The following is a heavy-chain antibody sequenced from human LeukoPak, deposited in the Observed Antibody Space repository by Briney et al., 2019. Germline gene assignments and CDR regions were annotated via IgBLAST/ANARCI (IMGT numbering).Heavy chain of an antibody. Sequence: SGTLSLTCAVYGGSFSSYYWSWIRQSPGKGLEWIGYIYYSGSTNYNPSLKSRVTISVDTSKNQFSLKLSSVTAADTAVYYCASSTTAYCGGDCYPDAFDIWGQGTMVTVSS. CDR3: ASSTTAYCGGDCYPDAFDI. D-gene: IGHD2-21*02. J-gene: IGHJ3*02. V-gene: IGHV4-59*01. CDR2: IYYSGST. CDR1: GGSFSSYY.